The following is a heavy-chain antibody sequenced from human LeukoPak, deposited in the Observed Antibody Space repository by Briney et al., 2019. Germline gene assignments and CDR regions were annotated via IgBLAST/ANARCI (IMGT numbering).Heavy chain of an antibody. Sequence: SETLSLTCTVSGGSISSYYWSWIRQPPGKGLEWIGYIYYSGSTNYNPSLKSRVTISVDTSKNQFSLKLSSVTAADTAVYYCAGGVYIAAAQYGYWGQGTLVTVSS. J-gene: IGHJ4*02. D-gene: IGHD6-13*01. CDR2: IYYSGST. CDR3: AGGVYIAAAQYGY. CDR1: GGSISSYY. V-gene: IGHV4-59*01.